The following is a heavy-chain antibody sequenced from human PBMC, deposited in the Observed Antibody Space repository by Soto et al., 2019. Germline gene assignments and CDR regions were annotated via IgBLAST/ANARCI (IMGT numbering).Heavy chain of an antibody. CDR2: ISAYNGNT. V-gene: IGHV1-18*01. D-gene: IGHD3-16*01. J-gene: IGHJ3*02. Sequence: ASVKVSCKASGYTFTSYGISWVRQAPGQGLEWMGWISAYNGNTNYAQKLQGRVTMTTDTSTSTAYMELRSLRSDDTAVYYCARVQRSSYDYIWGSYAPGAFDIWGQGTMVTVSS. CDR1: GYTFTSYG. CDR3: ARVQRSSYDYIWGSYAPGAFDI.